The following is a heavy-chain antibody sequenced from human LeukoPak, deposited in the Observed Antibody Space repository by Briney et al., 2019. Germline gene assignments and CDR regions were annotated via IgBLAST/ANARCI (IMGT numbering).Heavy chain of an antibody. J-gene: IGHJ5*02. Sequence: SETLSLTCIVSGGSISSYYWSWIRQPPGKGREWIGYIYTSGSTNYNPSLKSRLTISVDTSKNQFSLKLSSVTVADTAVYYCARRDDSSLFDPWGQGTLVTVSP. CDR2: IYTSGST. CDR1: GGSISSYY. D-gene: IGHD4-11*01. V-gene: IGHV4-4*09. CDR3: ARRDDSSLFDP.